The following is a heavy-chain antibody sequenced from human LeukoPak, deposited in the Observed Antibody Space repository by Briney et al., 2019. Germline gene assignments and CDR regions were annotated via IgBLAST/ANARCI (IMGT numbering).Heavy chain of an antibody. CDR1: GFTFSSYS. Sequence: GGSLRLSCAASGFTFSSYSMNWVRQAPGKGLEWVSSISSSSSYIYYADSVKGRFTISRDNAKNSLYLQMNSLRAEDTAVYYCAKRKVYAMGGYYYYGLDVWGQGTTVTVSS. V-gene: IGHV3-21*01. D-gene: IGHD2-8*01. CDR2: ISSSSSYI. J-gene: IGHJ6*02. CDR3: AKRKVYAMGGYYYYGLDV.